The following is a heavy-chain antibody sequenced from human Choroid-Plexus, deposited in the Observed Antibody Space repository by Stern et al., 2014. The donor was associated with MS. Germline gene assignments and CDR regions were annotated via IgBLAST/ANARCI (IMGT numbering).Heavy chain of an antibody. CDR2: VSYDGSNK. J-gene: IGHJ5*02. CDR1: GFTFGSCA. V-gene: IGHV3-30*18. D-gene: IGHD2/OR15-2a*01. Sequence: VHLVESGGGVVQPGRPLRLSCVASGFTFGSCAMHWVRQAPGKGLEWVAGVSYDGSNKYYADSVKGRFTISRDNSQNTLYMQMSSLRPEYTAVYYCAKDRQYLTYFFDHWGQGSLVTVSS. CDR3: AKDRQYLTYFFDH.